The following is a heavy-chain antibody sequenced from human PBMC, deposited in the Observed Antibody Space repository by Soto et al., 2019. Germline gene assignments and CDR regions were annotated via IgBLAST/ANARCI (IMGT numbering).Heavy chain of an antibody. CDR2: ISSSSSYI. CDR1: GFTFSSYS. Sequence: EVQLVESGGGLDKPGGSLRLSCAASGFTFSSYSMNWVRQAPGKGLEWVSSISSSSSYIYYADSVKGRFTISRDNAKNSLYLQMNSLRAEDTAVYYCARAGGGDWYYFDYWGQGTLVTVSS. V-gene: IGHV3-21*01. CDR3: ARAGGGDWYYFDY. D-gene: IGHD3-16*01. J-gene: IGHJ4*02.